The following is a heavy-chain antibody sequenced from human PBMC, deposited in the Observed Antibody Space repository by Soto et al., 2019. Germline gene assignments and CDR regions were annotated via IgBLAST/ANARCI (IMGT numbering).Heavy chain of an antibody. D-gene: IGHD3-22*01. CDR1: GGSISRYY. J-gene: IGHJ4*02. Sequence: QVQLQESGPGLVKPSETLSLTCTVSGGSISRYYWSWIRQPPGKGLEWIGYIYYSGSTEYNPSFKSRVTISVDTSKNQFYLRLNSVTAADTAVYYCVRGYYDSSGYSSPFDYWGQGTLVTVSS. V-gene: IGHV4-59*01. CDR3: VRGYYDSSGYSSPFDY. CDR2: IYYSGST.